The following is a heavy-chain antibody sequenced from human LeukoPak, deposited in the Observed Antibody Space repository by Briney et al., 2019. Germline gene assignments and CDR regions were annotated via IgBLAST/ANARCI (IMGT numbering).Heavy chain of an antibody. V-gene: IGHV4-39*07. CDR2: IYYSGST. J-gene: IGHJ4*02. CDR1: GGSISSSSYY. Sequence: SETLSLTCTVSGGSISSSSYYWGWIRQPPGKGLEWIGSIYYSGSTYYNPSLKSRVTISVDTSKNQFSLKLSSVTAADTAVYYCARERPPFDYWGQGTLVTVSP. CDR3: ARERPPFDY.